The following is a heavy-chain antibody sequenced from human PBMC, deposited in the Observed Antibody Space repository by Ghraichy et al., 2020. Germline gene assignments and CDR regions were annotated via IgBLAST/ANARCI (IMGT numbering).Heavy chain of an antibody. V-gene: IGHV3-9*01. D-gene: IGHD2-2*01. J-gene: IGHJ6*02. Sequence: GGSLRLSCAASGFTYEDYAMHWVRQAPGNGLEWVSGINCHGGRMHYADSVKGRFTISRYKAKKSLYLQMKSLRAEDSAVYYCAKDRGPAYQYFFPMDVWGQGTTVTVSS. CDR3: AKDRGPAYQYFFPMDV. CDR2: INCHGGRM. CDR1: GFTYEDYA.